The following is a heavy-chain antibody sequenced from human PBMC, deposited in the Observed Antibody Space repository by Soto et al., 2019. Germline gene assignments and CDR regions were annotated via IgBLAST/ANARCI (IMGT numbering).Heavy chain of an antibody. D-gene: IGHD3-3*01. CDR2: TYYRSKWYS. J-gene: IGHJ6*02. CDR1: GDSVSSNSAA. Sequence: SQTLSLPCVISGDSVSSNSAAWKWIRQSPSRGLEWLGRTYYRSKWYSDYAVSVKSRITINPDTSKNQFSLQLNSVTPEDTAVYYCARXGDCDFWSGCTSQYYYYAMDVWGQGTTVTVYS. V-gene: IGHV6-1*01. CDR3: ARXGDCDFWSGCTSQYYYYAMDV.